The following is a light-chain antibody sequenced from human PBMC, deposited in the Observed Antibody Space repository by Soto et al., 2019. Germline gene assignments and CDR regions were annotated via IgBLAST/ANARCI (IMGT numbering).Light chain of an antibody. J-gene: IGLJ2*01. V-gene: IGLV1-51*01. Sequence: QSVLTQPPSVSAAPGQKVSISCFGSISNIGNNYVSRYQQLPGTAPKLLIYDNNKRHSDLPDRFSGSKSGTSATLGITGLQSGDEADYYCATWDSSLSGVVFGGGTKLTVL. CDR3: ATWDSSLSGVV. CDR1: ISNIGNNY. CDR2: DNN.